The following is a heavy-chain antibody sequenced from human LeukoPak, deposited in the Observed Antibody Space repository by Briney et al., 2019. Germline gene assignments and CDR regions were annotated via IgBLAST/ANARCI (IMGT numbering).Heavy chain of an antibody. CDR3: ARDGADVYGRAFDY. Sequence: PSETLSLTCNVSGGSISSYFWTWIRQPAGKGLEWIGRIHASGPTNYNSSLKSRVSMSVDTSKNQFSLKLTSVTAADTAVYFCARDGADVYGRAFDYWGQGTLVSVSS. J-gene: IGHJ4*02. CDR2: IHASGPT. V-gene: IGHV4-4*07. D-gene: IGHD3-10*01. CDR1: GGSISSYF.